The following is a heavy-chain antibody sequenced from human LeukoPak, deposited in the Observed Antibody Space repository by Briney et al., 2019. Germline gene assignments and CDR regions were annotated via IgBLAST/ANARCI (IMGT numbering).Heavy chain of an antibody. Sequence: GGSLRLSCAASGFTFSSYAMSWVRQAPGKGLEWVSAISGSGGSTYYADSVKGRFTISRDNSKNTLFLQMNSLRAEDTAVYYCASVACSAVTCFGFLFFDYWGQGTLVTVSS. CDR1: GFTFSSYA. CDR3: ASVACSAVTCFGFLFFDY. CDR2: ISGSGGST. J-gene: IGHJ4*02. V-gene: IGHV3-23*01. D-gene: IGHD2-15*01.